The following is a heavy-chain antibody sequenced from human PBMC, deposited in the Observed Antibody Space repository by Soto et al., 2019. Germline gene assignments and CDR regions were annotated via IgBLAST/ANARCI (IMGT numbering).Heavy chain of an antibody. V-gene: IGHV4-39*01. CDR2: IYYTGTT. Sequence: QLRLQESGPGRVKPSETLSLTCTVSGGSITNTDHFWGWIRQSPGRGLERIGSIYYTGTTYYTPSLKNLFSLPVATSRNQFSLNLRSATAADTAMYYGARQVTYDILAPPCLLDSWGQGSLVIVSS. CDR3: ARQVTYDILAPPCLLDS. J-gene: IGHJ4*02. D-gene: IGHD3-9*01. CDR1: GGSITNTDHF.